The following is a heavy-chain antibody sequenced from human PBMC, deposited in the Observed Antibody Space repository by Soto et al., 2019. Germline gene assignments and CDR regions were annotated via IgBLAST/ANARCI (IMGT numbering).Heavy chain of an antibody. CDR3: ARDPSYYYDSSGWGYFQH. J-gene: IGHJ1*01. D-gene: IGHD3-22*01. CDR2: IIPIFGTA. Sequence: ASVKVSCKASGGTFSSYAISWVRQAPGQGLEWMGGIIPIFGTANYAQKFQGRVTITADESTSTAYMELSSLRSEDTAVYYCARDPSYYYDSSGWGYFQHWGQGTLVTVSS. V-gene: IGHV1-69*13. CDR1: GGTFSSYA.